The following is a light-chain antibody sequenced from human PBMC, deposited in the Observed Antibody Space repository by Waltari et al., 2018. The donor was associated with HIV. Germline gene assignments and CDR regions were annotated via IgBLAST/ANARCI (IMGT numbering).Light chain of an antibody. V-gene: IGLV2-14*01. CDR3: SSYTSSSTRV. Sequence: QSALTPPASVSGSPGQSITISCTGTSSDVGGSNSVSWYQQHPGKAPKLMIYEVSTRPSGVSNRFSGSKSGNTASLTISGLQAEDEADYYCSSYTSSSTRVFGGGTKLTVL. J-gene: IGLJ2*01. CDR1: SSDVGGSNS. CDR2: EVS.